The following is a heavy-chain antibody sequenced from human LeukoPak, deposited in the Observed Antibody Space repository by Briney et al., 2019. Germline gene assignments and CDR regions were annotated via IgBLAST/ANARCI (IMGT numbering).Heavy chain of an antibody. Sequence: ASVKVSCKASGYTFTSYDINWVRQATGQGLEWMGWMNPNSGNTGYAQKFQGRVTMTRNTSISTAYMELSSLRSEDTAVYYCARDYGAPYYYGMDVWGQGTTVTVSS. J-gene: IGHJ6*02. CDR1: GYTFTSYD. D-gene: IGHD4-17*01. V-gene: IGHV1-8*01. CDR2: MNPNSGNT. CDR3: ARDYGAPYYYGMDV.